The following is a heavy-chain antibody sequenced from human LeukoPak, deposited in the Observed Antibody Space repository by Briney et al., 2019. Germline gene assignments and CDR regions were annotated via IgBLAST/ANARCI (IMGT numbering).Heavy chain of an antibody. J-gene: IGHJ4*02. V-gene: IGHV4-34*01. CDR2: INHSGST. CDR1: GGSFSGYY. Sequence: SETLSLTCAVYGGSFSGYYWSWIRQPPGKGLEWIGEINHSGSTNYNPSLKSRVTISVDTSKNQFSLKLSSVTAADMAVSHYGNLDYWGQGTLVTVSS. CDR3: GNLDY.